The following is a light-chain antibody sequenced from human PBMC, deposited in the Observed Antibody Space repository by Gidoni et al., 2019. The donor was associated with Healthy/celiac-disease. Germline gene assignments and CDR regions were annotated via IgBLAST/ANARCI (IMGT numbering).Light chain of an antibody. Sequence: QSVLTQPPSVSAAPGQKVTISCSGSSSNIGNNYLSWYQQLPGTAPKLLIYDNNKRPSGIADRFSGSKSGTSATLGITGLQNGDEADYYCGTWDSSLSAFSFGGGTKLTVL. CDR2: DNN. CDR3: GTWDSSLSAFS. J-gene: IGLJ3*02. V-gene: IGLV1-51*01. CDR1: SSNIGNNY.